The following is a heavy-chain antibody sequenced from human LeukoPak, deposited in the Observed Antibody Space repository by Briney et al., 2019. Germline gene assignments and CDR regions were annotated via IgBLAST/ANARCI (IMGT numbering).Heavy chain of an antibody. D-gene: IGHD3-10*01. V-gene: IGHV4-4*09. CDR1: GGSISSNY. CDR3: ARRRGAGSKELDY. Sequence: SETLCLTCTVSGGSISSNYWSWIRQPPGKGLQWMGYIYRGGSTNYNPSLRNRGTMSMDTSTNHSSLKMSSLSAADTAVYCCARRRGAGSKELDYWGQGTPVTVSA. J-gene: IGHJ4*02. CDR2: IYRGGST.